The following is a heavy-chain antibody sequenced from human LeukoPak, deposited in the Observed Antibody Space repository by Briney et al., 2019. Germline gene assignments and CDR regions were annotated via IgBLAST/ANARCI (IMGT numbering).Heavy chain of an antibody. Sequence: ASVKVSCKASGYTFTSYYMHWVRQAPGQGLEWMGWISPDTGVRKYAQKFQDRVTMTWDKPITIAYMELSRLTSDDTAFYFCARVYDFWSLKADYWGQGTLVTVSS. D-gene: IGHD3-3*01. J-gene: IGHJ4*02. CDR3: ARVYDFWSLKADY. CDR1: GYTFTSYY. V-gene: IGHV1-2*02. CDR2: ISPDTGVR.